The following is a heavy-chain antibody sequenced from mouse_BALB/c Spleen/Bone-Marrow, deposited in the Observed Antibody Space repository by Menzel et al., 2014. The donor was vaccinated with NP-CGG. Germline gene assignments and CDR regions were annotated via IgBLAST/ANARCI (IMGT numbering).Heavy chain of an antibody. D-gene: IGHD4-1*01. CDR1: GFTFSSFG. Sequence: EVQLVESGGGLVQPGGSRKLSCAASGFTFSSFGMHWVRQAPEKGLEWVAYISSGSSTIFYADTVKGRFTVSRDNSKNTLFLQMTRLRSEDTAMYYCTRGGNWDDFDYWGQGTTLTVSS. J-gene: IGHJ2*01. CDR3: TRGGNWDDFDY. V-gene: IGHV5-17*02. CDR2: ISSGSSTI.